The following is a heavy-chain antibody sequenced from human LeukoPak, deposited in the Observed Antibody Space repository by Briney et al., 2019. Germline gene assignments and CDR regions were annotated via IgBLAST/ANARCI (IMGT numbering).Heavy chain of an antibody. J-gene: IGHJ4*02. CDR2: IYYSGST. Sequence: SQTLSLTCTVSGGSISSGGYYWSWIRQHPGEGLEWIGYIYYSGSTYYNPSLKSRVTISLDTSKNQFSLKLSSVTAADTAMYYCAREAVHYGSGSLDYWGQGTLVTVSS. V-gene: IGHV4-31*03. CDR1: GGSISSGGYY. CDR3: AREAVHYGSGSLDY. D-gene: IGHD3-10*01.